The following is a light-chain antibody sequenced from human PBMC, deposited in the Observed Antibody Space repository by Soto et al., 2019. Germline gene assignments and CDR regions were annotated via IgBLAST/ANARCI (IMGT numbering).Light chain of an antibody. CDR3: SSYTRSSIWV. J-gene: IGLJ3*02. CDR1: TSEVGGHNF. Sequence: QSALTQPASVSGSPGESITISCSGTTSEVGGHNFVSWFQQHPGKAPKMMIYAVDQRPSGVSIRFSGSKSGNTASLTISGLQTEDEADYYCSSYTRSSIWVFGGGTKVTVL. CDR2: AVD. V-gene: IGLV2-14*01.